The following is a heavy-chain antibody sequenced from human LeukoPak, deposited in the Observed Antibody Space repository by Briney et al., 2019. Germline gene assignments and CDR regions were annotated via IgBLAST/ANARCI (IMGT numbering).Heavy chain of an antibody. CDR3: AKGPQLYSGYHPDY. V-gene: IGHV3-23*01. CDR2: ITGSDDKT. D-gene: IGHD5-12*01. J-gene: IGHJ4*02. CDR1: GFTFSSAA. Sequence: PGGSLRLSCAASGFTFSSAALTWVRQAPGKGLEWVSTITGSDDKTYYADSVKGRFTTSRDFSRNTVGLQMNSLRIEDTAIYYCAKGPQLYSGYHPDYWGQGTLVTVSS.